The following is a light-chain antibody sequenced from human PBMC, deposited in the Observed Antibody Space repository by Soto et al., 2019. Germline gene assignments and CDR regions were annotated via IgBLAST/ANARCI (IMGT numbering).Light chain of an antibody. Sequence: IVMTVSPDSLAVSLGEGATINWRSSLSVLLTSKDKSFVAWYQQKPGQSTNLLINRAPTRKPGVPDRFSGSGSGTEFTLNINSLQAEDVATYYCQHFFYFPPVGPGTKVDIK. CDR2: RAP. V-gene: IGKV4-1*01. CDR3: QHFFYFPP. CDR1: LSVLLTSKDKSF. J-gene: IGKJ1*01.